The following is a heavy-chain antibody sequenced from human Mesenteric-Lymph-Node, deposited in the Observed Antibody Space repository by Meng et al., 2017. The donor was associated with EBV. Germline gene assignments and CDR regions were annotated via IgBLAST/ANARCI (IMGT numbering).Heavy chain of an antibody. Sequence: QLVESGGGVVQPGRSLRLSCAASGFSFSSYGMHWVRQAPGKGLERVAVIWFDGSKKYYADSVEGRFTISRDNSKNTLYLQMNSLRAEDTAVYYCARDWSSGNSAFFDYWGQGTLVTVSS. CDR1: GFSFSSYG. CDR3: ARDWSSGNSAFFDY. J-gene: IGHJ4*02. D-gene: IGHD4-23*01. CDR2: IWFDGSKK. V-gene: IGHV3-33*01.